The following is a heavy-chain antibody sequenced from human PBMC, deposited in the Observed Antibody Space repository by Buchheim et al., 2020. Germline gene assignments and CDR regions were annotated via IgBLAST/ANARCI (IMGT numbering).Heavy chain of an antibody. D-gene: IGHD2-2*01. CDR1: GYTFTDNY. J-gene: IGHJ4*02. V-gene: IGHV1-2*04. CDR2: INPYSGVT. Sequence: QVQLVQSGAEVKKPGASVKVSCKASGYTFTDNYLHWVRQAPGQGLEWMGWINPYSGVTNYAQQFQGWVTMTRDTSLTTAFMEVSRLSFDDTAVYYCAREIRYCSSSSCNIGDFDYWGQGTL. CDR3: AREIRYCSSSSCNIGDFDY.